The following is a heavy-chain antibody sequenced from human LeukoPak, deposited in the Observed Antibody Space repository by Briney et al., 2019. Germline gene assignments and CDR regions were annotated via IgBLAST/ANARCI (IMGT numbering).Heavy chain of an antibody. Sequence: SETLSLTCAVYGGSFSGYYWSWIRQPPGKGLEWIGEINHSGSTNYNPSLKSRVTISVDTSKNQFSLKLSSVTAADTAVYYCARRPRCSSTSCYPKNWFDPWGQGTLVTVSS. CDR2: INHSGST. J-gene: IGHJ5*02. V-gene: IGHV4-34*01. CDR1: GGSFSGYY. D-gene: IGHD2-2*01. CDR3: ARRPRCSSTSCYPKNWFDP.